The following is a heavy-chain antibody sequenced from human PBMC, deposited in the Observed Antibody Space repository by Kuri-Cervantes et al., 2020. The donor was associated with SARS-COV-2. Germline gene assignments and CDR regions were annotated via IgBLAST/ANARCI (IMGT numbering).Heavy chain of an antibody. D-gene: IGHD3-3*01. CDR1: GYTFSTYS. V-gene: IGHV1-18*01. CDR2: ISAYNGNT. CDR3: ARGLVTIFGVVNDAFDI. Sequence: ASVKVSCKASGYTFSTYSISWVRQAPGQGLEWMGWISAYNGNTNYAQKLQGRVTMTTDTSTSTAYMELRSLRSDDTAVYYCARGLVTIFGVVNDAFDIWGQGTMVTVSS. J-gene: IGHJ3*02.